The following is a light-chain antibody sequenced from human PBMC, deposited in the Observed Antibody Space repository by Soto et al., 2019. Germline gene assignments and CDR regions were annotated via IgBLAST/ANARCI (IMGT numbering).Light chain of an antibody. CDR1: QSVRSSF. CDR2: DVS. V-gene: IGKV3-20*01. Sequence: EIVLTQSPGTLSLSPGERATLSCRASQSVRSSFFAWYQQKPGQAPRLLLSDVSVRATGIPDRFSGSGSGTDFTLTINRLEPEDFAVYYCQQDENSVMYTFGQGTKLEIK. CDR3: QQDENSVMYT. J-gene: IGKJ2*01.